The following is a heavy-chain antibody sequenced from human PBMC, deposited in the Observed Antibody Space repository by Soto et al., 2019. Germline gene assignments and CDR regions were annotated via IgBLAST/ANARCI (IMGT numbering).Heavy chain of an antibody. D-gene: IGHD3-22*01. CDR3: ARDTAYSSGYYYEPGAFDI. Sequence: PGGSLRLSCAASGFTFSSYAMSWVRQAPGKGLEWVSAISGSGGSTYYADSVKGRFTISRDNSKNTLYLQMNSLRAEDTAVYYCARDTAYSSGYYYEPGAFDIWGQGTMVTVSS. CDR2: ISGSGGST. J-gene: IGHJ3*02. V-gene: IGHV3-23*01. CDR1: GFTFSSYA.